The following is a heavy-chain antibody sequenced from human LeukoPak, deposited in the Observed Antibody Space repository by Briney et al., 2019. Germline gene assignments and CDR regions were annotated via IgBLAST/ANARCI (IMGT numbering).Heavy chain of an antibody. J-gene: IGHJ6*03. V-gene: IGHV3-48*01. Sequence: GGSLRLYCTASGLSFSDYSMNWVRQAPGKGLEWVSYISSSSSTIYYADSVKGRFTISRDNAKNSLYLQMNSLGAEDTAVYYCASDYYDSSGYYYLDYYYYMDVWGKGTTVTVSS. D-gene: IGHD3-22*01. CDR3: ASDYYDSSGYYYLDYYYYMDV. CDR1: GLSFSDYS. CDR2: ISSSSSTI.